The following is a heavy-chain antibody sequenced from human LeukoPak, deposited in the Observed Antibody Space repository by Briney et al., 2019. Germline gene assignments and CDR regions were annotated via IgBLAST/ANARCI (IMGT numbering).Heavy chain of an antibody. Sequence: SETLSLTCTVSGGSISSYYWSWIRQPAGKGLEWIGRIYTSGSTNYNPSLKSRVTMSVDTSKNQFSLKLSSVTAADTAVYYCARDYYYDSSGYYFRPPYWGQGTLVTVSS. J-gene: IGHJ4*02. CDR1: GGSISSYY. CDR2: IYTSGST. V-gene: IGHV4-4*07. D-gene: IGHD3-22*01. CDR3: ARDYYYDSSGYYFRPPY.